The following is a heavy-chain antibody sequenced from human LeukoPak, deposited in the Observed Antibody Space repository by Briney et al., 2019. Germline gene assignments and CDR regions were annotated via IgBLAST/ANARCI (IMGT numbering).Heavy chain of an antibody. Sequence: SVKVSCKASGFTFTSSAVQWVRQARGQRLEWIGWIVVGSGNTNYAQKFQGRVTMTEDTSTDTAYMELSSLRSEDTAVYYCATNYYDSFQHWGQGTLVTVSS. CDR3: ATNYYDSFQH. D-gene: IGHD3-22*01. J-gene: IGHJ1*01. CDR2: IVVGSGNT. CDR1: GFTFTSSA. V-gene: IGHV1-58*01.